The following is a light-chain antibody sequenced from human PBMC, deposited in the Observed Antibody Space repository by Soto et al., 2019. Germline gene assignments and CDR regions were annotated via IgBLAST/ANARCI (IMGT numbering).Light chain of an antibody. J-gene: IGKJ4*01. CDR2: GAS. V-gene: IGKV3-20*01. CDR1: QRVSRSY. CDR3: QQYGSSPLT. Sequence: EIVLPQAPGTLSLSPGERATLSCRASQRVSRSYLAGYQQKPGQAPRLRIYGASSRATGIPDRFSGSGSGTDFTLTISRLEPEDFAVYYCQQYGSSPLTFGGGTKVEIK.